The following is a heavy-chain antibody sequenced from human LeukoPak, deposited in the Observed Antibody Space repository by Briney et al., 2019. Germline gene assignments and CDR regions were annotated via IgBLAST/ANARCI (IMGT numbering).Heavy chain of an antibody. V-gene: IGHV3-7*04. D-gene: IGHD5-18*01. CDR3: ARIRKAGYSYGSYYYYGMDV. CDR1: GFTFSSYW. J-gene: IGHJ6*02. CDR2: IKQDGSEK. Sequence: GGSLRPSCAASGFTFSSYWMSWVRQAPGRGLEWVANIKQDGSEKYYVDSVKGRFTISRDNAKNSLYLQMNSLRAEDTAVYYCARIRKAGYSYGSYYYYGMDVWGQGTTVTVSS.